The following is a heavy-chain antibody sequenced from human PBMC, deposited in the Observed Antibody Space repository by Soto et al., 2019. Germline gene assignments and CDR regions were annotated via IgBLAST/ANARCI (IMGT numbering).Heavy chain of an antibody. CDR3: ALFDSSGYPFDY. J-gene: IGHJ4*02. CDR1: GFSLSNARMG. Sequence: QVTLKESGPVLVKPTETLTLTCTVSGFSLSNARMGVSWIRQPPGKALEWLAHIFSNDEKSYSTSLKSRLTISKDTSKSQVVLTMTNIDPVDTATYYCALFDSSGYPFDYWGQGTLVTVSS. CDR2: IFSNDEK. D-gene: IGHD3-22*01. V-gene: IGHV2-26*01.